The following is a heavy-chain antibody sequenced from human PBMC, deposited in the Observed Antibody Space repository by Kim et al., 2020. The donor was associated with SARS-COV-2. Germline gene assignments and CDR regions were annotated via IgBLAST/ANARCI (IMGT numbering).Heavy chain of an antibody. Sequence: GGSLRLSCAASGFTFSDYYMSWIRQAPGKGLEWVSYISSSGSTIYYADSVKGRFTISRDNARNSLYLQMNSLRAEDTAVYYCARDLYYDILTGYYSPPANYGMDVWGQGTTVTVSS. D-gene: IGHD3-9*01. V-gene: IGHV3-11*01. CDR1: GFTFSDYY. CDR2: ISSSGSTI. J-gene: IGHJ6*02. CDR3: ARDLYYDILTGYYSPPANYGMDV.